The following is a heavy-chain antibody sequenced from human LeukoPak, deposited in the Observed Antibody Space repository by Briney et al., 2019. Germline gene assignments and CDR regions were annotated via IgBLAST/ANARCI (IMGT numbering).Heavy chain of an antibody. D-gene: IGHD6-6*01. CDR1: GYTFTGYY. J-gene: IGHJ6*03. CDR2: INPNSGGT. V-gene: IGHV1-2*02. CDR3: ARMLVAARPNYYYYYMDV. Sequence: ASVKVSCKASGYTFTGYYMHWVRQAPGQGLEWVGWINPNSGGTNYAQKFQGRVTMTRDTSISTAYMELSRLRSDDTAVYYCARMLVAARPNYYYYYMDVWGKGTTVTVSS.